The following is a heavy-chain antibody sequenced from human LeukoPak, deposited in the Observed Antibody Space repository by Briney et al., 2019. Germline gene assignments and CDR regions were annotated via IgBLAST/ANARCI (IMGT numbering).Heavy chain of an antibody. CDR3: ASWTGQLVFDY. Sequence: SVKVSCKAPGGTFSSYAISWARQAPGQGLEWMGGIIPIFGTANYAQKFQGRVTITTDESTSTAYMELSSLRSEDTAVYYCASWTGQLVFDYWGQGTLVTVSS. V-gene: IGHV1-69*05. CDR1: GGTFSSYA. J-gene: IGHJ4*02. CDR2: IIPIFGTA. D-gene: IGHD6-6*01.